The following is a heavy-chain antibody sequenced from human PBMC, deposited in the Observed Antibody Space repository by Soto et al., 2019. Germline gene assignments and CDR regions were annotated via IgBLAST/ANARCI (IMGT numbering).Heavy chain of an antibody. Sequence: QVQLVESGGDVVQPGRSLRLSCEGSGFIFRNYGMHWVRQAPGKGLEWVAVIWHDGSERHYADSVRDRFTISRDNSKNMVYLQMNSLKPADTATYYCARSLDGYNHGYSWGQGTVVTVSS. D-gene: IGHD6-25*01. CDR2: IWHDGSER. CDR1: GFIFRNYG. CDR3: ARSLDGYNHGYS. V-gene: IGHV3-33*01. J-gene: IGHJ5*02.